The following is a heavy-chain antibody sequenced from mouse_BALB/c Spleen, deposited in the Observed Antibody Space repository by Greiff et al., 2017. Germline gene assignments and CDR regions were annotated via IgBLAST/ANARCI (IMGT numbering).Heavy chain of an antibody. V-gene: IGHV14-3*02. Sequence: EVKLQESGAELVKPGASVKLSCTASGFNIKDTYLHWVKQRPEQGLEWIGRIDPANGNTKYDPKFQGKATITADTSSNTAYLQLSSLTSEDTAVYYCAFYDGYYRVFAYWGQGTLVTVSA. D-gene: IGHD2-3*01. CDR3: AFYDGYYRVFAY. J-gene: IGHJ3*01. CDR1: GFNIKDTY. CDR2: IDPANGNT.